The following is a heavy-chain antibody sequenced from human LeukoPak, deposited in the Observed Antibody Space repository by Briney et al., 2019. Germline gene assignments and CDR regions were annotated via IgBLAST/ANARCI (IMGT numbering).Heavy chain of an antibody. CDR2: INHSGST. V-gene: IGHV4-34*01. Sequence: SETLSLTCAVYGGSFSGYYWSWIRQPPGKGLEWIVEINHSGSTNYNPSLKSRVTISVDTSKNQFSLKLSSVTAADTAVYYCARGPRGYSYGYFDYWGQGTLVTVSS. CDR1: GGSFSGYY. J-gene: IGHJ4*02. CDR3: ARGPRGYSYGYFDY. D-gene: IGHD5-18*01.